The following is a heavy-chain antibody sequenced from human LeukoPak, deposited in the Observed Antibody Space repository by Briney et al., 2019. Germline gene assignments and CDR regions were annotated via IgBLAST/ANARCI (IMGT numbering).Heavy chain of an antibody. Sequence: SETLSLTCTVSGGSISSYYWSWIRQPPGKGLEWIGYIFDSGSTNYYPSLKSRVTISIDTSKDQFSLKLSSVTAADTAVYYCARRGRLDYASGVNYVFDIWGQGTMVTVSS. J-gene: IGHJ3*02. V-gene: IGHV4-59*08. CDR3: ARRGRLDYASGVNYVFDI. CDR1: GGSISSYY. D-gene: IGHD3-10*01. CDR2: IFDSGST.